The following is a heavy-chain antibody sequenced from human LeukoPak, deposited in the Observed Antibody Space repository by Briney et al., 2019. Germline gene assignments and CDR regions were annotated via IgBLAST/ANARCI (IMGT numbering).Heavy chain of an antibody. Sequence: ASVTVSCKASGYTFTSYYMHWVRQAPGQGLEWMGIINPSGGSTSYAQKFQGRVTMTRDTSTSTVYMELSSLRSEDTAVYYCANGKPNYYDSSAYGTFDIWGQGTMVTVSS. CDR1: GYTFTSYY. D-gene: IGHD3-22*01. V-gene: IGHV1-46*01. J-gene: IGHJ3*02. CDR3: ANGKPNYYDSSAYGTFDI. CDR2: INPSGGST.